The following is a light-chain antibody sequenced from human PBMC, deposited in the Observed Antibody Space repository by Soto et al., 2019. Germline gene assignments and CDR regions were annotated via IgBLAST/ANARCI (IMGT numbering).Light chain of an antibody. CDR3: RAFARSRPVG. V-gene: IGLV2-23*02. Sequence: QSVLTQPASVSGSPGQSITISCTGTSSDVGSYNLVSWYQQHPGKGPKLIDYSVQNRPSGVFNLFVGSKDGNQAPLTNSGLQGEDGGYYFLRAFARSRPVGIGRGTKLTVL. CDR1: SSDVGSYNL. CDR2: SVQ. J-gene: IGLJ2*01.